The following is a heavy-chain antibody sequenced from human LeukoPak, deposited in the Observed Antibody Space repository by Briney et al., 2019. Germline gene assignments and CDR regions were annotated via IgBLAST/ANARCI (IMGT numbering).Heavy chain of an antibody. CDR2: IKQDGSEK. Sequence: GGSLRLSCAATGFTFSSYWMSWVRQAPGKGLEWVANIKQDGSEKYYVDSVKGRFTNSRDNAKNSLYLQMNSLRAEDTAVYYCARVYPEREYYFDYWGQGTLVTVSS. CDR1: GFTFSSYW. CDR3: ARVYPEREYYFDY. J-gene: IGHJ4*02. V-gene: IGHV3-7*01. D-gene: IGHD1-14*01.